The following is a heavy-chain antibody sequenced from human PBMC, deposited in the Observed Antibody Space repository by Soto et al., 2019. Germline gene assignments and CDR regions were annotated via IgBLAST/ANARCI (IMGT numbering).Heavy chain of an antibody. CDR2: IYYSGST. V-gene: IGHV4-31*03. CDR3: ARVVGATPNLFDY. J-gene: IGHJ4*02. CDR1: DGSISSGGYY. D-gene: IGHD1-26*01. Sequence: SETLSVTCTVSDGSISSGGYYCSWIRQHPGKGLEWIGYIYYSGSTYYNPSLKSRVTISVDTSKNQFSLKLSSVTAADTAVYYCARVVGATPNLFDYWGQGTLVTVSS.